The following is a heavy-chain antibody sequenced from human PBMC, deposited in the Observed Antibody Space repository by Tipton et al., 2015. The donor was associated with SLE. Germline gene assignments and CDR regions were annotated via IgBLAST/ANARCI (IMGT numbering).Heavy chain of an antibody. Sequence: TLSLTCSVSGGSISGTSHYWGWIRQSPGKGLEWLGSIYYSGTTYYNPSLKSRVTISVDTSKNQISLKLRSVTAADTAVYYCARHFPRHYDSRTYSEAFDIWGQGTMVTVS. CDR2: IYYSGTT. D-gene: IGHD3-22*01. J-gene: IGHJ3*02. CDR3: ARHFPRHYDSRTYSEAFDI. V-gene: IGHV4-39*01. CDR1: GGSISGTSHY.